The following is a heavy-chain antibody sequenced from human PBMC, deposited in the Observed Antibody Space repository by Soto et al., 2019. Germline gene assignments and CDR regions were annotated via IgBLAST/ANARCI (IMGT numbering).Heavy chain of an antibody. CDR3: AGRLQNYYYYGMDV. Sequence: QVQLVESGGGVVQPGRSLTVSCAASGISISTYAMHWVRQAPGKGLEWVAVISQDGSVKYYADSVKGRFTISRDNPKNTLFLLMNSLGAPDTAVYYCAGRLQNYYYYGMDVWGQGTTVTVSS. CDR1: GISISTYA. V-gene: IGHV3-30*03. J-gene: IGHJ6*02. CDR2: ISQDGSVK. D-gene: IGHD2-15*01.